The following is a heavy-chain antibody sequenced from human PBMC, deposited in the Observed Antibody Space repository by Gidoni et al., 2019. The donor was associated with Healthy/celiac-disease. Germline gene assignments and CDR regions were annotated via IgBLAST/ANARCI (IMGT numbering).Heavy chain of an antibody. V-gene: IGHV3-33*01. D-gene: IGHD3-10*01. Sequence: QVQLVESGGGVVQPGRSLRLSCAASGFTFSSYGMHWVRQAPGKGLEWVAVIWYDGSNKYYADSVKGRFTISRDNSKNTLYLQMNSLRAEDTAVYYCARGSGFPGYWGNFDYWGQGTLVTVSS. J-gene: IGHJ4*02. CDR2: IWYDGSNK. CDR3: ARGSGFPGYWGNFDY. CDR1: GFTFSSYG.